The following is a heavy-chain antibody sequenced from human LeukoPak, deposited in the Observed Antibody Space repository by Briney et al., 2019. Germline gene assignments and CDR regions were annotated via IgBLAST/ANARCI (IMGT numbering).Heavy chain of an antibody. Sequence: SETLSLTCTVSGGSISSYYWSWIRQPPGKGLEWIGYIYYSGSTNYNPSLKSRVTISVDTSKNQFSLKLSSVTAADTAVYYCARDRGSTNWFDPWGQGTLVTVSS. J-gene: IGHJ5*02. CDR1: GGSISSYY. CDR2: IYYSGST. CDR3: ARDRGSTNWFDP. V-gene: IGHV4-59*12. D-gene: IGHD2-15*01.